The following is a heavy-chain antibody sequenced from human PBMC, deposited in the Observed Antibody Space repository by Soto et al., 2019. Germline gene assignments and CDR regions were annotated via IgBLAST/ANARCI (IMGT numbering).Heavy chain of an antibody. Sequence: PGGSLRLSCAASGFTFSIHGMHWVGQTPGKGLEWVAVISNDGNKKYYVESVEGRFSISRDNSKSIVYLQMNNVRIEDTAKYYCAKDKVPYYDFWSGQRWFDPWGQGTQVTVSS. CDR2: ISNDGNKK. CDR3: AKDKVPYYDFWSGQRWFDP. V-gene: IGHV3-30*18. J-gene: IGHJ5*02. D-gene: IGHD3-3*01. CDR1: GFTFSIHG.